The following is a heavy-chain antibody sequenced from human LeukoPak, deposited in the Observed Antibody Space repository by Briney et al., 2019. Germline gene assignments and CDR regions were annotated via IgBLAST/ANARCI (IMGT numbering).Heavy chain of an antibody. CDR1: GFIFSSFG. D-gene: IGHD3-10*01. CDR3: AKEVGWFNAFDV. CDR2: ISSVGHTN. J-gene: IGHJ3*01. V-gene: IGHV3-30*18. Sequence: GGSLRLSCTASGFIFSSFGMHWVRQAPGKGLEWVTAISSVGHTNKSADSVKGRFTISRDNSKNTLYLQMHSLREDDTAVYYCAKEVGWFNAFDVWGQGTMVTVSS.